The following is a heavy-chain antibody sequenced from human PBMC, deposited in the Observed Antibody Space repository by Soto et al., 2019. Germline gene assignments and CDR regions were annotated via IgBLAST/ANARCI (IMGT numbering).Heavy chain of an antibody. CDR2: ISGSGGST. V-gene: IGHV3-23*01. J-gene: IGHJ4*02. CDR1: GFTFSSYA. Sequence: SGGSLRLSCAASGFTFSSYAMSWVRQAPGKGLEWVSAISGSGGSTYYADSVKGRFTISRDNSKNTLYLQMNSLRAEDTAVYYCAKGDHYSGSQTDIDYWGQGTLVTVSS. CDR3: AKGDHYSGSQTDIDY. D-gene: IGHD1-26*01.